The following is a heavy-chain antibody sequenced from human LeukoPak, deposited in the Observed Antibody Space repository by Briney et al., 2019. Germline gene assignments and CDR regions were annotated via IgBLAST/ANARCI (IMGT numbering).Heavy chain of an antibody. CDR3: AKEMYCSGGGCKTFDY. J-gene: IGHJ4*02. CDR2: IVGSGGST. CDR1: GFTFNSYA. D-gene: IGHD2-15*01. Sequence: GGSLRLSCAASGFTFNSYAMNWVRQAPGKGLEWVSAIVGSGGSTYYADSVKGRFTISRDNSKNTLYLQMNSLRAEDTAVYYCAKEMYCSGGGCKTFDYWGQGTLVTVSS. V-gene: IGHV3-23*01.